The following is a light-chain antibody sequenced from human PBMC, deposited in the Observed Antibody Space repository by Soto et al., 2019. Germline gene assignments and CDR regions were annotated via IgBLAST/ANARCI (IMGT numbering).Light chain of an antibody. V-gene: IGKV3-15*01. CDR2: AAS. CDR1: QSVSSN. J-gene: IGKJ1*01. Sequence: MPQCPLTLSLPPADRATLSCRASQSVSSNLAWYQQKPGQAPRLLIYAASTRATGIQARFSGSGSGTEFTLTIRRMKSDEFAVYYCKQYNNRPTFGQGTKVEIK. CDR3: KQYNNRPT.